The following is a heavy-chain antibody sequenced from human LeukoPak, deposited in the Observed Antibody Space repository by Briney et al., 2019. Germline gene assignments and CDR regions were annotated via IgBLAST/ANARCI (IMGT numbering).Heavy chain of an antibody. V-gene: IGHV4-34*01. Sequence: PSETLSLTCAIYGGSFGGYYWSWIRQPPGKGLEWIGEINHSEGTKYNPSLKSRVTISVDTSKNQFSLKLNSVTAADTAVYYCARYCSGGSCYGAFDIWGQGTMVTVSS. J-gene: IGHJ3*02. CDR2: INHSEGT. D-gene: IGHD2-15*01. CDR3: ARYCSGGSCYGAFDI. CDR1: GGSFGGYY.